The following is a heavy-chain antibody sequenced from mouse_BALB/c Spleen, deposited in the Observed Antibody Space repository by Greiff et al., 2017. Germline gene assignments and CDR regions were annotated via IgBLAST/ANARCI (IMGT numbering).Heavy chain of an antibody. V-gene: IGHV5-6-2*01. CDR3: ARHDYGSWFAY. CDR1: GFTFSSYY. CDR2: INSNGGST. J-gene: IGHJ3*01. D-gene: IGHD2-1*01. Sequence: DVMLVESGGGLVKLGGSLKLSCAASGFTFSSYYMSWVRQTPEKRLELVAAINSNGGSTYYPDTVKGRFTISRDNAKNTLYLQMSSLKSEDTALYYCARHDYGSWFAYWGQGTLVTVSA.